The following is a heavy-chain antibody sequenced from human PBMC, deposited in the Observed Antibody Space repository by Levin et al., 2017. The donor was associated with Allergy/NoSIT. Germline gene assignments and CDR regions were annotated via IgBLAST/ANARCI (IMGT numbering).Heavy chain of an antibody. D-gene: IGHD1-1*01. V-gene: IGHV3-23*01. J-gene: IGHJ4*02. Sequence: LSLTCAASGFTFSSSAMSWVRQAPGKGLEWVSVISGSGGSIHYADSVKGRFTISRDTSKSTLYLQMDSLRAEDTAVYYCAKNTGSITRPIDYWGQGTLVTVSS. CDR3: AKNTGSITRPIDY. CDR1: GFTFSSSA. CDR2: ISGSGGSI.